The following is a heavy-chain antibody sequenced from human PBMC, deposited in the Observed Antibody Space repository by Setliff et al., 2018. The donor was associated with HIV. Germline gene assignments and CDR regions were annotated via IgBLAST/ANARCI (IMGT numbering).Heavy chain of an antibody. CDR1: GGSISSGSYY. V-gene: IGHV4-61*02. D-gene: IGHD3-22*01. Sequence: SETQSLTCTVSGGSISSGSYYWSWIRQPAGKGLEWIGRIYTSGSTNYNPSLRSRVTISVDTSKNQFSLKLTSLTAADTAVYFCARDPHYYDRSGHYSWFYFDYWGQGTLVTVSS. CDR3: ARDPHYYDRSGHYSWFYFDY. J-gene: IGHJ4*02. CDR2: IYTSGST.